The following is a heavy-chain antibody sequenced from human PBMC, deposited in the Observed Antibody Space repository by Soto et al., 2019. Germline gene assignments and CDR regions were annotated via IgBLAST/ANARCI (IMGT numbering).Heavy chain of an antibody. CDR1: GGTFSSYA. J-gene: IGHJ4*02. D-gene: IGHD3-9*01. Sequence: ASVKVSCKASGGTFSSYAISWVRQAPGQGLEWMGGIIPIFGTANYAQKFQGRVTLTTDTSTSTAYMELRSLTSDDTALYYCARDVDERLTGYYIPFDYWGQGTQVTVSS. CDR2: IIPIFGTA. V-gene: IGHV1-69*05. CDR3: ARDVDERLTGYYIPFDY.